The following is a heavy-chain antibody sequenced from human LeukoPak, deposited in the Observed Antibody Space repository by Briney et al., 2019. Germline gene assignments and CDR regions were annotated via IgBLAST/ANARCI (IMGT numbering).Heavy chain of an antibody. D-gene: IGHD3-22*01. CDR2: MNPNSGNT. V-gene: IGHV1-8*01. CDR1: GYTFTSYD. J-gene: IGHJ4*02. CDR3: ARRADHYDSSCYQH. Sequence: ASVKVSCKASGYTFTSYDINWVRQAAGQGLEWMGWMNPNSGNTCYTQKFQGRVTMTRDTSTGTAFMELSSLRSEDSAVYYCARRADHYDSSCYQHWGQGTLVTVSP.